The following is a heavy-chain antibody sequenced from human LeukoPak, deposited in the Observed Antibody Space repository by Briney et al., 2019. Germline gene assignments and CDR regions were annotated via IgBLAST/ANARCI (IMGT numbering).Heavy chain of an antibody. CDR1: GGSISGSSYY. Sequence: SETLSLTCTVSGGSISGSSYYWGWIRQPPGKGLEWIGSIYYSGSTYYNPSLKSRVTISVDTSKNQFSLKLSSVTAADTAVYYCARLNILEGIFDYWGQGTLVTVSS. CDR2: IYYSGST. J-gene: IGHJ4*02. D-gene: IGHD3-3*01. CDR3: ARLNILEGIFDY. V-gene: IGHV4-39*01.